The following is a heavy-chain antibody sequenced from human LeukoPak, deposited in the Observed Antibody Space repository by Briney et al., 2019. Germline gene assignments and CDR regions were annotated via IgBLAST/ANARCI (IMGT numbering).Heavy chain of an antibody. CDR2: VSYDGTDT. Sequence: GRSLRLSCAASGFTFSSYNLHWVRQAPGQGLEWVTVVSYDGTDTYYTDSVKGRFTISRDNSKNTLYLQMNSLRAGDTAVYYCARQYYNTSGLNYWGQGTLVTVSS. V-gene: IGHV3-30*04. CDR3: ARQYYNTSGLNY. CDR1: GFTFSSYN. J-gene: IGHJ4*02. D-gene: IGHD3-22*01.